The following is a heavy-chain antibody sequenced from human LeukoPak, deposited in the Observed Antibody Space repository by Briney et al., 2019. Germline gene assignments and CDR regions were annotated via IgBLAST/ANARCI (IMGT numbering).Heavy chain of an antibody. CDR1: GGSFSGYY. CDR2: INHSGST. CDR3: AGTKGDILGYYYYYYYIDV. V-gene: IGHV4-34*01. D-gene: IGHD3-9*01. Sequence: PSETLSLTCAVYGGSFSGYYWSWIRQPPGKGLEWIGEINHSGSTNYNPSLKSRVTISVDTSKNQFSLTLSSVTAAATAVYYFAGTKGDILGYYYYYYYIDVWGKGTTVTVSS. J-gene: IGHJ6*03.